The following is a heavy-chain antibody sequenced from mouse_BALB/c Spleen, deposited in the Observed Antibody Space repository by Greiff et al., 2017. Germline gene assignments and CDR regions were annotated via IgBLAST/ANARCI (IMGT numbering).Heavy chain of an antibody. CDR1: GFNIKDYY. Sequence: VQLKESGAELVRPGALVKLSCKASGFNIKDYYMHWVKQRPEQGLEWIGWIDPENGNTIYDPKFQGKASITADTSSNTAYLQLSSLTSEDTAVYYCARKYEGCAYWGQGTLVTVSA. CDR2: IDPENGNT. D-gene: IGHD2-10*02. J-gene: IGHJ3*01. CDR3: ARKYEGCAY. V-gene: IGHV14-1*02.